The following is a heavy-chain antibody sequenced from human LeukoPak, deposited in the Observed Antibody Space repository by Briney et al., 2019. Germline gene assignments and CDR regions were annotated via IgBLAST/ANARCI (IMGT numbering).Heavy chain of an antibody. CDR1: GGTFSSYA. D-gene: IGHD3-3*01. V-gene: IGHV1-69*13. Sequence: ASVKVSCKASGGTFSSYAISWVRQAPGQGLEWMGGIIPIFGTANYAQKFQGRVTITADESTSTAYMELSSLRSEDTAVYYCARDTIFGVVIPRYYYGMDVWGQGTTVTVSS. CDR2: IIPIFGTA. J-gene: IGHJ6*02. CDR3: ARDTIFGVVIPRYYYGMDV.